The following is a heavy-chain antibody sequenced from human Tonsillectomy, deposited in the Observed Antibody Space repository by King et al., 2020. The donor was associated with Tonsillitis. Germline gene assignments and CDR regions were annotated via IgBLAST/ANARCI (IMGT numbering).Heavy chain of an antibody. CDR2: IYSSGST. V-gene: IGHV4-4*07. Sequence: MQLQESGPGLVKPSETLSLTCTVSGGSITSYYWSWIRQPAGKGLEWIGRIYSSGSTNYNPSLKSRVTMSVDTSKNQFSLKLSSVTAADTAVYYCARGDYFDTSGYYPPFDYWGQGTLVTVSS. CDR3: ARGDYFDTSGYYPPFDY. J-gene: IGHJ4*02. D-gene: IGHD3-22*01. CDR1: GGSITSYY.